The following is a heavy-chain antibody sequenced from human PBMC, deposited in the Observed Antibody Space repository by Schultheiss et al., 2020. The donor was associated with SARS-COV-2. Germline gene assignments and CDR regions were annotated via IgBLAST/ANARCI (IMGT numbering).Heavy chain of an antibody. V-gene: IGHV3-15*01. CDR1: GFTFSNAW. J-gene: IGHJ6*02. CDR2: IKSKTDGGTT. CDR3: TTVGESSSYYYYYGMDV. Sequence: GGSLRLSCAASGFTFSNAWMSWVRQAPGKGLEWVGRIKSKTDGGTTDYAAPVKGRFTISRDDSKNTLYLQMNSLKTEDTAVYYCTTVGESSSYYYYYGMDVWGQGTTVTVSS. D-gene: IGHD6-6*01.